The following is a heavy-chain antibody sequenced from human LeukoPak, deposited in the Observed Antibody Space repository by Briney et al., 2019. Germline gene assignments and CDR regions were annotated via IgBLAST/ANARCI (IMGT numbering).Heavy chain of an antibody. CDR1: GFTFSSYG. CDR2: IWYDGSNK. J-gene: IGHJ5*02. V-gene: IGHV3-33*06. D-gene: IGHD3-22*01. Sequence: QSGGSLRLSCAASGFTFSSYGMHWVRQAPGKGLEWVAVIWYDGSNKYYADSVKGRFTISRDNSKNTLYLQMNSLRAEDTAVYYCAKGTTYYYDSSENWFDPWGQGTLVTVSS. CDR3: AKGTTYYYDSSENWFDP.